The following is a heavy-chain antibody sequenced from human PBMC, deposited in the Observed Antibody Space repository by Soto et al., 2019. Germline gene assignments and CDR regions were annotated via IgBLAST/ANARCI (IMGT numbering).Heavy chain of an antibody. J-gene: IGHJ4*01. CDR2: RKTDAGEK. Sequence: GGSPRLSRAASGFTLRSDWLSWVRQAPGEGLEWLASRKTDAGEKKYVDSVKGLCTVSRDNAKNTLYPQRDSQRAEDTAVYCCAIDAGYGSGSSVNHYLNCWGRETLFTVPS. CDR3: AIDAGYGSGSSVNHYLNC. D-gene: IGHD3-10*01. CDR1: GFTLRSDW. V-gene: IGHV3-7*01.